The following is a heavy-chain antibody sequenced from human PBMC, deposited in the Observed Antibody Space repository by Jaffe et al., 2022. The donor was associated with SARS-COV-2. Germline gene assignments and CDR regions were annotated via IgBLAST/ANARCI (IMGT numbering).Heavy chain of an antibody. CDR2: ISYDGSNK. Sequence: QVQLVESGGGVVQPGRSLRLSCAASGFTFSSYAMHWVRQAPGKGLEWVAVISYDGSNKYYADSVKGRFTISRDNSKNTLYLQMNSLRAEDTAVYYCASMTIFGVATEGYFDLWGRGTLVTVSS. J-gene: IGHJ2*01. D-gene: IGHD3-3*01. CDR1: GFTFSSYA. CDR3: ASMTIFGVATEGYFDL. V-gene: IGHV3-30-3*01.